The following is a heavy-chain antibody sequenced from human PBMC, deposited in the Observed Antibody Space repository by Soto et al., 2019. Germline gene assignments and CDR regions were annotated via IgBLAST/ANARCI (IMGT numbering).Heavy chain of an antibody. CDR2: IIPIFGTA. V-gene: IGHV1-69*13. CDR1: GGTFSSYA. Sequence: ASVKVSCKASGGTFSSYAISWVRQAPGQGLEWMGGIIPIFGTANYAQKFQGRVTITADESTSTAYMELSSLRSEDTAVYYWANTHNLAYCGVACKNRGFAPGGQGPLVTVSS. J-gene: IGHJ5*02. CDR3: ANTHNLAYCGVACKNRGFAP. D-gene: IGHD2-21*01.